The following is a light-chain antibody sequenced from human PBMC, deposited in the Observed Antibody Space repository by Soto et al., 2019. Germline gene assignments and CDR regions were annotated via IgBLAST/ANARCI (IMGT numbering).Light chain of an antibody. J-gene: IGKJ1*01. CDR3: QQYNTYPWT. CDR1: QGISIY. V-gene: IGKV1-17*03. Sequence: DIQMTQSPSAMSASVGDRVTITCRASQGISIYLAWFQQKPGKVLKRLIYAASSLQSGVPSRFSGSGSETEFTLTMSSLQPEDSATYYCQQYNTYPWTFGQGTKVEIK. CDR2: AAS.